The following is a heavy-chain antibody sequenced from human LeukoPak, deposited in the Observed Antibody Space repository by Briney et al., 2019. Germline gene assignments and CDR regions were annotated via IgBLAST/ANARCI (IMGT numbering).Heavy chain of an antibody. CDR3: ARVGGVATFDAFDI. Sequence: ASVKVSCKVSGGTFNNFALSWVRQAPGQGLEWMGWISAYNGNTNYAQKLQGRVTMTTDTSTSTAYMELRSLRSDDTAVYYCARVGGVATFDAFDIWGQGTMSPSLQ. D-gene: IGHD3-16*01. CDR2: ISAYNGNT. CDR1: GGTFNNFA. V-gene: IGHV1-18*01. J-gene: IGHJ3*02.